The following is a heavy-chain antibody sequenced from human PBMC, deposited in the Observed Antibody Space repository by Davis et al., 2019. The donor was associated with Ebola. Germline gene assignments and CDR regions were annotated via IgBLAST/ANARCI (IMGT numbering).Heavy chain of an antibody. J-gene: IGHJ4*02. CDR1: VITFSSYA. Sequence: GGSLRLSCTDSVITFSSYAMTWVRQAPGKGLEWVAVIWYDGSNKYYADSVKGRFTISRDNSKNTLYLQMNSLRAEDTAVYYCANDPPDYGDYYFDYWGQGTLVTVSS. CDR2: IWYDGSNK. V-gene: IGHV3-33*06. CDR3: ANDPPDYGDYYFDY. D-gene: IGHD4-17*01.